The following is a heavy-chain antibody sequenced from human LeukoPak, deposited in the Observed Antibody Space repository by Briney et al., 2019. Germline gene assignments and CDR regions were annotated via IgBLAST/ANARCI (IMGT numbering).Heavy chain of an antibody. V-gene: IGHV3-66*01. CDR1: GFTVSSND. Sequence: GGSLRLSCAASGFTVSSNDMSWVRQAPGKGLEWVSLIYSGRSTYYADSVKGRFIISRDNSKNTLYLQMNSLRAEDTAVYYCARYSGTFSNSYFDCWGREPWSPSPQ. D-gene: IGHD1-26*01. J-gene: IGHJ4*02. CDR2: IYSGRST. CDR3: ARYSGTFSNSYFDC.